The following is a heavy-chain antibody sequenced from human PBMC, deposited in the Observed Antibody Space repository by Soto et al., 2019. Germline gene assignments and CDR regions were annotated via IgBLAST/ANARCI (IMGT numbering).Heavy chain of an antibody. CDR1: GYTFTSYY. V-gene: IGHV1-46*01. D-gene: IGHD2-8*01. J-gene: IGHJ4*02. CDR2: INPSGGRT. Sequence: QVQLVQSGAEVKKPGASVKISCKASGYTFTSYYMHWVRQAPGQGLEWMGIINPSGGRTNYAQKLRGRVAMTRAPSTSTVYMELNSLRSEDTAVYYCARPPYPGCINAVCYPLDYWGQGTLVTVSS. CDR3: ARPPYPGCINAVCYPLDY.